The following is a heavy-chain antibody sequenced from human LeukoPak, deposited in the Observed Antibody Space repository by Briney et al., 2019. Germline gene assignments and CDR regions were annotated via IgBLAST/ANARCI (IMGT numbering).Heavy chain of an antibody. V-gene: IGHV4-31*03. J-gene: IGHJ5*02. CDR2: IYYSGST. CDR3: ARLSSFAPLDP. CDR1: GGSISSGGYY. Sequence: SETLSLTCTVSGGSISSGGYYWTWIRQHPGKDLKWIAYIYYSGSTYYNPSLKSRVTISVDTSKNQFSLKLSSVTAADTAVYYCARLSSFAPLDPWGQGTLVTVSS. D-gene: IGHD6-13*01.